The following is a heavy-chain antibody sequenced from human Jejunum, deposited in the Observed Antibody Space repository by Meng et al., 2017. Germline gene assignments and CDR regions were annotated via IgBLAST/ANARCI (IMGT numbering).Heavy chain of an antibody. Sequence: QVQLQESGPGLVKPAQTLSLTCTVTGGSISSGNYTWRWIRQPPGKGREWIGYISFSGKPSYNPSFKSRVTISLDTSKNHFSLTLTSVTVADTAGYYCARGGNGGRLGDNWFDPWGQGTLVTVSS. CDR1: GGSISSGNYT. J-gene: IGHJ5*02. CDR3: ARGGNGGRLGDNWFDP. V-gene: IGHV4-30-4*01. D-gene: IGHD2-8*01. CDR2: ISFSGKP.